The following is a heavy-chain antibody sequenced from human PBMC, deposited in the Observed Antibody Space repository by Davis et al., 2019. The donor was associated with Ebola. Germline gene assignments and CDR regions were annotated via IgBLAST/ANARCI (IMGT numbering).Heavy chain of an antibody. D-gene: IGHD2-15*01. CDR1: DGSFAGYF. V-gene: IGHV4-34*01. J-gene: IGHJ6*02. CDR2: VNRDGSS. Sequence: MPSETLSLTCAVYDGSFAGYFWSWIRQSPGKGLARLGEVNRDGSSHDNPSLKSRVTISIDTSKNQFSLTLTSVTAADTASYYCARTEPPYCSRGRCSDHQYGVDVWGQGTTVTVSS. CDR3: ARTEPPYCSRGRCSDHQYGVDV.